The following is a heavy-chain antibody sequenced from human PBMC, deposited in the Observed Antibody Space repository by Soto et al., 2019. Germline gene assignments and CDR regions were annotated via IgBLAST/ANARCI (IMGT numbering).Heavy chain of an antibody. CDR2: LYYSGST. Sequence: QVQLQESGPGLVKPSETLSLTCTVSGGSISNSYWSWSRQLPGKGLEWIGCLYYSGSTNYNPSLKRRVTISVDTSKDQFSLQLYSVTAAHTAVYYCAGFHDNSHFDRWGQGTLVTVSS. CDR3: AGFHDNSHFDR. D-gene: IGHD1-1*01. V-gene: IGHV4-59*08. J-gene: IGHJ5*02. CDR1: GGSISNSY.